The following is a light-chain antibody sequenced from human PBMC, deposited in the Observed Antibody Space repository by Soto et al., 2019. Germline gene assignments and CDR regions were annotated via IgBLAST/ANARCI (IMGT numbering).Light chain of an antibody. CDR2: GAS. Sequence: AIQMTQSPSSLSASVGDRVTITCRASQGIRNDLGWYQQKPGKAPKLLIYGASSLQSDVPSRFSGSGSCTDFTLTISSLQPEDFATYYCLQDDSYPLTFGGGTKVEIK. V-gene: IGKV1-6*01. CDR1: QGIRND. CDR3: LQDDSYPLT. J-gene: IGKJ4*01.